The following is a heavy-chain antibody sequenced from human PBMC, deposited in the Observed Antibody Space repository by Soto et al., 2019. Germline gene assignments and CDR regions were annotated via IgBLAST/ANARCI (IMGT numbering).Heavy chain of an antibody. CDR1: GGSISSYY. Sequence: PSETLSLTCTVSGGSISSYYWSWIRQPPGKGPEWIGYIYYSGSTTYTPSLKRRVPISVDTSKNQLSLKLSSVTAADTAVYYWARLLWSHSNWLAPWGKGNLVPVYS. J-gene: IGHJ5*02. CDR3: ARLLWSHSNWLAP. CDR2: IYYSGST. D-gene: IGHD3-10*01. V-gene: IGHV4-59*12.